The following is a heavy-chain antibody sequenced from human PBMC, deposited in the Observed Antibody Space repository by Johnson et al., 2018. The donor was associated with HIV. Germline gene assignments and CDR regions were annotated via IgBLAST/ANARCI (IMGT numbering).Heavy chain of an antibody. Sequence: QVQLVESGGGLVKPGGSLRLSCAASGFTFSDYYMSWIRQAPGKGLEWVSYISSSGSTRYYADSVKGRFTLSTDNAKNSLYLQMHSLRAEDTALYYCARGGGDCGGDCFLGAFDIWGQGTMVTVSS. V-gene: IGHV3-11*04. CDR2: ISSSGSTR. J-gene: IGHJ3*02. CDR3: ARGGGDCGGDCFLGAFDI. D-gene: IGHD2-21*01. CDR1: GFTFSDYY.